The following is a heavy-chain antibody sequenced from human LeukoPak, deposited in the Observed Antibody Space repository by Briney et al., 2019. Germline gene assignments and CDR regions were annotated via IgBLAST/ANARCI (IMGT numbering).Heavy chain of an antibody. Sequence: RGSLRLSCAASGFTFSSYSMNWVRQAPGKGLEWVSSISSSSSYIYYADSVKGRFTISRDNAKNTLYLQMNSLRAEDTAVYYCARVAKFQPDAFDIWGQGTMVTVSS. CDR1: GFTFSSYS. V-gene: IGHV3-21*01. J-gene: IGHJ3*02. CDR2: ISSSSSYI. CDR3: ARVAKFQPDAFDI.